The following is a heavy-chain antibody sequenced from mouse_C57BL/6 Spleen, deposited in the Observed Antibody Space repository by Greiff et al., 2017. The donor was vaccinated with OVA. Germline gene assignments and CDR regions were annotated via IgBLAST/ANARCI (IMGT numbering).Heavy chain of an antibody. Sequence: VQLQQSGPGLVQPSQSLSITCTVSGFSFTSYGVHWVRQSPGKGLEWLGVIWRGGSTDYNAAFMSRLSITKDNSKSQVFFKMNSLQADDTAIYYCAKSGAYYSNFWYFDVWGTGTTVTVSS. CDR1: GFSFTSYG. CDR3: AKSGAYYSNFWYFDV. CDR2: IWRGGST. J-gene: IGHJ1*03. D-gene: IGHD2-5*01. V-gene: IGHV2-5*01.